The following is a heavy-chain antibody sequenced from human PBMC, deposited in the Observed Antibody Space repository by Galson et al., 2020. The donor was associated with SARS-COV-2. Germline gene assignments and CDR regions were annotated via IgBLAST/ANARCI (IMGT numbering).Heavy chain of an antibody. CDR1: GFPFSTYS. CDR2: ISTSSSYI. J-gene: IGHJ6*02. D-gene: IGHD5-18*01. Sequence: NSGGSLRLSCAASGFPFSTYSMNWVRQAPGKGLEWVSSISTSSSYIYYADSVKGRFTISRDNAKNSLYLQMNSLRADDTAVYYCARDEGISGYNYGGLYYGMDVWGQGTTVTVSS. V-gene: IGHV3-21*01. CDR3: ARDEGISGYNYGGLYYGMDV.